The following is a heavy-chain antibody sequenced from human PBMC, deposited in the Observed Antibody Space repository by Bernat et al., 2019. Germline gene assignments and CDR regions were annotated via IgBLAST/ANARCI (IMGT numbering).Heavy chain of an antibody. CDR1: GFTFSSYG. D-gene: IGHD6-6*01. Sequence: QVQLVESGGGVVQPGRSLRLSCAASGFTFSSYGMHWVRQAPGKGLEWVAVISYDGSNKYYADSVKGRFTISRDNSKTTLYLQMNSLRAEDTAVYYCAKSSSSCPFDYWGQGTLVTVSS. CDR2: ISYDGSNK. J-gene: IGHJ4*02. CDR3: AKSSSSCPFDY. V-gene: IGHV3-30*18.